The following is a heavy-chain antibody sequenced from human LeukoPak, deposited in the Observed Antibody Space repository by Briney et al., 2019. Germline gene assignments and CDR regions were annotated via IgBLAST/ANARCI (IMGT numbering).Heavy chain of an antibody. CDR2: ISWNSGSI. D-gene: IGHD3-22*01. CDR1: GFTLDDYA. CDR3: AKVLDRYYYDSSLDY. V-gene: IGHV3-9*01. Sequence: SLRLSCAPSGFTLDDYAMHWFGQAPGKGLEWVSGISWNSGSIGYADSVKGRFTISRDNAKNSLYLQMNSLRAEDTALYYCAKVLDRYYYDSSLDYWGQGTLVTVSS. J-gene: IGHJ4*02.